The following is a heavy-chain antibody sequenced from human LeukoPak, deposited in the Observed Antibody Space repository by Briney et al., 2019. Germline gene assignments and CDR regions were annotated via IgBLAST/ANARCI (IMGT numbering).Heavy chain of an antibody. J-gene: IGHJ4*02. CDR2: INPSGGST. Sequence: ASVKVSCKASGYTFTSYYMHWVRPAPGQGLEWMGLINPSGGSTSYAQKFQGRVTMTRDTSTSTVYMELSSLRSEDTAVYYCARREGVYNGGSFYYFDYWGQGTLVTVSS. CDR3: ARREGVYNGGSFYYFDY. D-gene: IGHD6-19*01. CDR1: GYTFTSYY. V-gene: IGHV1-46*01.